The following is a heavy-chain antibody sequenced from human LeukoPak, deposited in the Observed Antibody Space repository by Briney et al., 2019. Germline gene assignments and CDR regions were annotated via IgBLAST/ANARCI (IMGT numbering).Heavy chain of an antibody. CDR2: IYTGGST. D-gene: IGHD3-10*01. CDR3: SGYRADSVAGFDP. V-gene: IGHV3-66*01. J-gene: IGHJ5*02. CDR1: GFTFSDHY. Sequence: GGSLRLSCAASGFTFSDHYMAWVRQAPGKGLEWVSVIYTGGSTYYVDSVKDGFTISRDNYKNTLYLQLDSLTVDDAAVYYWSGYRADSVAGFDPWGQGTEVTVPS.